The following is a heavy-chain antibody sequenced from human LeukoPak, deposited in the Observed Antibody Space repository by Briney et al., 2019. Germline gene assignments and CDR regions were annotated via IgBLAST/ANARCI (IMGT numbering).Heavy chain of an antibody. CDR2: IKSKTDGGTT. V-gene: IGHV3-15*07. CDR3: TTDSIAVAGMGRDY. Sequence: ETLSLTCTVSGGSISSYYWNWIRQPAGKGLEWVGRIKSKTDGGTTDYAAPVKGRFTISRGDSKNTLYLQMNSLKTEDTAVYYCTTDSIAVAGMGRDYWGQGTLVTVSS. CDR1: GGSISSYY. D-gene: IGHD6-19*01. J-gene: IGHJ4*02.